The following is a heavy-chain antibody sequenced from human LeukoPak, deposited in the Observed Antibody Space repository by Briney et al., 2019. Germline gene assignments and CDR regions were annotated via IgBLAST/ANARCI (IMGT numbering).Heavy chain of an antibody. CDR1: GYTFTTYY. CDR2: INPTGGST. J-gene: IGHJ4*02. CDR3: ALYSSTWY. Sequence: GASVTVSCKASGYTFTTYYIHWVRQAPGQGLEWMGIINPTGGSTTYAQKFQGRVTMTRDTSTSTVLMEVNSLRSEDTAVYYCALYSSTWYWGQGTLVTVSS. D-gene: IGHD6-13*01. V-gene: IGHV1-46*01.